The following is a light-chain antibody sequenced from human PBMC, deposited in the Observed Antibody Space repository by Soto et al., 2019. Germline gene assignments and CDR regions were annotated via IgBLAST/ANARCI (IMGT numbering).Light chain of an antibody. CDR3: ATWDDSLSGHVV. Sequence: QSALTQPPSASGTPGQRVTISCSGGATNIGRNHVYWYQQFPGVAPRLLIYRNNQRPSGVPDRISGSKSGTSASLAISGLRSEDEADYYCATWDDSLSGHVVFGGGTKVTVL. V-gene: IGLV1-47*01. CDR1: ATNIGRNH. J-gene: IGLJ2*01. CDR2: RNN.